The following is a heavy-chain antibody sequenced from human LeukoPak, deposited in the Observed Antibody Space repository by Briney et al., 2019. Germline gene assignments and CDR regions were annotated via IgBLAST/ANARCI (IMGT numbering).Heavy chain of an antibody. CDR2: IYYSGST. D-gene: IGHD5-18*01. Sequence: PSETLSLTCTVSGGSISSYYWSWIRQPPGKGLEWIGYIYYSGSTNYNPSLKSRVTISVDTSKNQFSLKLSSVTAADTAVLYCPXXXXXXXAMAXXPXELDYYYYMXVWGXGTTVXXSS. V-gene: IGHV4-59*01. CDR1: GGSISSYY. J-gene: IGHJ6*03. CDR3: PXXXXXXXAMAXXPXELDYYYYMXV.